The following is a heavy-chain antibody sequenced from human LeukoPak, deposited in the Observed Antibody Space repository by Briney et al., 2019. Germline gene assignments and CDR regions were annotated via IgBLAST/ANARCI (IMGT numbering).Heavy chain of an antibody. Sequence: SEXLSLTCTVSGGSFTSGNYYWHWIRQPAGRGVEWIGRIYTNGGASDNPSLKSRVTISIDASKNQFSLKLSSVTAADTVVYYCAREPPGYWGQGILVTVSS. V-gene: IGHV4-61*02. CDR1: GGSFTSGNYY. CDR3: AREPPGY. J-gene: IGHJ4*02. CDR2: IYTNGGA.